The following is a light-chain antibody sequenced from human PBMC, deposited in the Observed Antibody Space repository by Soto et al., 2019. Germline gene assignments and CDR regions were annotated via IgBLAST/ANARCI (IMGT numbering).Light chain of an antibody. CDR3: MQGTHWPRPWT. CDR1: QGLFSVNGTTS. V-gene: IGKV2-30*01. J-gene: IGKJ1*01. Sequence: VVILRLPPSCPSTLGRPPPISSRLGQGLFSVNGTTSWIWFQQRPGQSPRRLIYRVSNRDSGVPDRFSGSGSGTDFTLKISRVEAEDVGVYYCMQGTHWPRPWTFGQGTKVEIK. CDR2: RVS.